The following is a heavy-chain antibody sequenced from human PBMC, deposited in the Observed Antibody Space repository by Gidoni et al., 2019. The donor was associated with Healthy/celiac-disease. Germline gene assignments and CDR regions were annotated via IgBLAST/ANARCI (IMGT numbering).Heavy chain of an antibody. CDR2: IWYDGSNK. D-gene: IGHD3-22*01. CDR1: GFTFSSYG. V-gene: IGHV3-33*01. CDR3: ARDQGYYDSSGYYGGFDY. J-gene: IGHJ4*02. Sequence: QVQLVESGGGVVQPGRSLRLSCAASGFTFSSYGRHWVRQAPGKGLEWVAVIWYDGSNKYYADSVKGRFTISRDNSKNTLYLQMNSLRAEDTAVYYCARDQGYYDSSGYYGGFDYWGQGTLVTVSS.